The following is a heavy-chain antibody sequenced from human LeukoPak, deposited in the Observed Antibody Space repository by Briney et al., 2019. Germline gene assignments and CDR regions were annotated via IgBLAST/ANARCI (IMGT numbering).Heavy chain of an antibody. V-gene: IGHV3-64*01. Sequence: WGSLRLSCAASGFTFSSYAMHWVRQAPGKGLEYVSAISSNGGSTYYANSVKGRFTISRDNSKNTLYLQMGSLRAEDMAVYYCARECYYYGMDVWGQGTPVTVSS. CDR1: GFTFSSYA. J-gene: IGHJ6*02. CDR2: ISSNGGST. CDR3: ARECYYYGMDV.